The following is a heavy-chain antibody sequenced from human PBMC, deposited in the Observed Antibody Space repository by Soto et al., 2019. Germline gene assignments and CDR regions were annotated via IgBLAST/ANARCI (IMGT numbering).Heavy chain of an antibody. CDR1: GGSISSYY. D-gene: IGHD2-21*02. J-gene: IGHJ4*02. CDR2: IYYSGST. V-gene: IGHV4-59*01. Sequence: PSGTLSLTCTVSGGSISSYYWSWIRQPPGKGLEWIGYIYYSGSTNYNPSPKSRVTISIDTSKNQCSPKLNSVTVADTDVYNCASALFSHGIPATAIPIDYWGQGTLVTVSS. CDR3: ASALFSHGIPATAIPIDY.